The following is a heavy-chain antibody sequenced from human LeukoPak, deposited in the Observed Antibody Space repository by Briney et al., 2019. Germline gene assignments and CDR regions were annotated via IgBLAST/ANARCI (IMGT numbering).Heavy chain of an antibody. Sequence: GGSLRLSCAASGFTFSSYEMNWVRQAPGKGLEWVSYISSSGSTIYYADSLKGRFTIPRDNAKNSLYLQMNSLRAEDTAVYYCARDRAHDYGDFDAFDIWGQGTMVTVSS. D-gene: IGHD4-17*01. CDR3: ARDRAHDYGDFDAFDI. CDR2: ISSSGSTI. CDR1: GFTFSSYE. J-gene: IGHJ3*02. V-gene: IGHV3-48*03.